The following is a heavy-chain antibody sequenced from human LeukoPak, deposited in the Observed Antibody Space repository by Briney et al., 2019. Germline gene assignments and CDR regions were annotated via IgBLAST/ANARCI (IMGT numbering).Heavy chain of an antibody. CDR2: ISNHNNFV. CDR3: ARALRDSYSD. V-gene: IGHV3-21*06. CDR1: GFTFRTYS. J-gene: IGHJ4*02. Sequence: NPGGSLRLSCAASGFTFRTYSMNWVRQAPGKGLEWVSFISNHNNFVYYADSVKGRFTISRDNAKNSLYLQMNSLRAEDTAVYYCARALRDSYSDWGQGTLVTVSS. D-gene: IGHD5-24*01.